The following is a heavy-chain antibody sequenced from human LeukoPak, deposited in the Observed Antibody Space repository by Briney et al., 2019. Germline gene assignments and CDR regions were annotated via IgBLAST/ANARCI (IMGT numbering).Heavy chain of an antibody. CDR1: GFTFSSYS. Sequence: GGSLRLSCAVSGFTFSSYSMTWVRQAPGKGLEWVSYISSTSSTVYYADSVKGRFTISRDNVKNSLYLQMNSLRAEDTAVCYCAKEGDYEDYFDYWGQGTLVTVSS. V-gene: IGHV3-48*01. CDR2: ISSTSSTV. CDR3: AKEGDYEDYFDY. D-gene: IGHD4-17*01. J-gene: IGHJ4*02.